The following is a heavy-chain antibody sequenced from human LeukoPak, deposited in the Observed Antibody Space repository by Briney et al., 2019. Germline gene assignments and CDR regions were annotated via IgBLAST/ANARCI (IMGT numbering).Heavy chain of an antibody. CDR3: ARALAVTGRGPRDFDF. D-gene: IGHD6-19*01. J-gene: IGHJ4*02. Sequence: ASVKVSCTASNYTFTDYGINWVRQAPGQGLEWVGWVSAFNGHTFYAQKFQGRITMTTDTSTSTAHMELRSLTSDDTAVYYCARALAVTGRGPRDFDFWGQGTLVTVSS. V-gene: IGHV1-18*01. CDR1: NYTFTDYG. CDR2: VSAFNGHT.